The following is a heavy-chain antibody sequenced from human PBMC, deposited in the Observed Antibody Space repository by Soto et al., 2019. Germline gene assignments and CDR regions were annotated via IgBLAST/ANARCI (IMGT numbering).Heavy chain of an antibody. V-gene: IGHV4-39*01. Sequence: QLQLQETGPGLVKPSETLSLTCTVSGGSISSSSYYWGWIRQPPGKGLEWIGSIYYSGSTYYNPSLKSRVTIFVDTSKNQFSLKVSSVTAADTTVYYCARHATTHQLVNFRFDPWGQGTLVTVSS. CDR2: IYYSGST. J-gene: IGHJ5*02. D-gene: IGHD6-13*01. CDR3: ARHATTHQLVNFRFDP. CDR1: GGSISSSSYY.